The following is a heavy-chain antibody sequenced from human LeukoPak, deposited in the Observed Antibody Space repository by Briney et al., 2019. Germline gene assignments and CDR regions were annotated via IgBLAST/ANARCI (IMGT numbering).Heavy chain of an antibody. CDR1: GFISTNAW. CDR2: IKSKTDGGAT. CDR3: TTEYRDSSGWYGAFDI. V-gene: IGHV3-15*01. D-gene: IGHD6-19*01. Sequence: PGGSLSLSCAASGFISTNAWMSWVRQAPGKGLEGVGRIKSKTDGGATDLAAPVKGRLTISIDDSNNTLSVQMNSLKIEDTAVYYCTTEYRDSSGWYGAFDIWGQGTMVTVSS. J-gene: IGHJ3*02.